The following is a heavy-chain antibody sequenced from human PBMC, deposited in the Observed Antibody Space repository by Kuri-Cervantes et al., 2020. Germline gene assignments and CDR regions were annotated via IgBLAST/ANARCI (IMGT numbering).Heavy chain of an antibody. Sequence: GESLKISCAASGFTVSSNYMSWVRQAPGKGLEWVSVIYSGGSTYYADSVKGRFTISRGNSKNTLYLQMNSLRAEDTAVYYCARDNRDYDSIAFDIWGQGTMVTVSS. D-gene: IGHD3-22*01. V-gene: IGHV3-53*01. CDR1: GFTVSSNY. CDR3: ARDNRDYDSIAFDI. CDR2: IYSGGST. J-gene: IGHJ3*02.